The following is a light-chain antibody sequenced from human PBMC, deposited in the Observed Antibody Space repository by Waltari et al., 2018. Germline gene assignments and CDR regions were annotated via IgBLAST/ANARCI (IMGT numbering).Light chain of an antibody. CDR2: KAS. V-gene: IGKV1-5*03. CDR1: QSISSW. CDR3: QQYNSYST. J-gene: IGKJ2*01. Sequence: DIQMTQSPSTLSASVGDRVTIPCRASQSISSWLAWYQQKPGKAPKLLIYKASSLESGVPSRFSGSVSGTGFTLTISSLQPDDFATYYCQQYNSYSTFGQGTKLEI.